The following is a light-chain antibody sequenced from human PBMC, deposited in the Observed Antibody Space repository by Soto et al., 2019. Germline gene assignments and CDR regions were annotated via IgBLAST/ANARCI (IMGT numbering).Light chain of an antibody. Sequence: EIVLTQSPGTLSLSPGERGTLSCRASQSVSSGYLAWYQQKPGQAPRLLIYDASSRATGIPDRFSGSGSGTDFTLTISSLEPEDFAVYYCQQRSSWLTFGGGTKVDIK. V-gene: IGKV3D-20*02. CDR2: DAS. CDR1: QSVSSGY. CDR3: QQRSSWLT. J-gene: IGKJ4*01.